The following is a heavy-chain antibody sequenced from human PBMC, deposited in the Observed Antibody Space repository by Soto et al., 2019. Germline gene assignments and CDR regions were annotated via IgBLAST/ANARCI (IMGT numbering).Heavy chain of an antibody. CDR3: ARERDYYDSSGYYKIFDY. Sequence: ASVKVSCKASGGTFSSYAISWVRQAPGQGLEWMGGIIPIFGTANYAQKFQGRVTITADESTSTAYMELSSLRSEDTAVYYCARERDYYDSSGYYKIFDYWGQGTLVTVSS. V-gene: IGHV1-69*13. D-gene: IGHD3-22*01. J-gene: IGHJ4*02. CDR1: GGTFSSYA. CDR2: IIPIFGTA.